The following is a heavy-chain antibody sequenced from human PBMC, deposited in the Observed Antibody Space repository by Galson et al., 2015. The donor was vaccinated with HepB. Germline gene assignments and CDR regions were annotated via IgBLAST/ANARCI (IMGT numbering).Heavy chain of an antibody. CDR3: ARPYSSSYYWYFDL. V-gene: IGHV3-33*08. J-gene: IGHJ2*01. CDR1: GFTFSSYG. CDR2: IWYDGSNK. D-gene: IGHD6-6*01. Sequence: SLRLSCAASGFTFSSYGMHWVRQAPGKGLEWVAVIWYDGSNKYYADSVKGRFTISRDNSKNTLYLQMNSLRAEDTAVYYCARPYSSSYYWYFDLWGRGTLVTVSS.